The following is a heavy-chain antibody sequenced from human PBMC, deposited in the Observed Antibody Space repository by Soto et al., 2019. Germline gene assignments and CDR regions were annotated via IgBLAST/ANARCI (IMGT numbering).Heavy chain of an antibody. CDR1: GYTFTSYY. CDR2: INPSGGST. CDR3: ARAQYYDFWSSYPYYYYYMDV. Sequence: GASVKVSCKASGYTFTSYYMHWVRQAPGQGLEWMGIINPSGGSTSYAQKFQGRVTMTRDTSTSTVYMELSSLRSEDTAVYYCARAQYYDFWSSYPYYYYYMDVWGKGTTVTVS. V-gene: IGHV1-46*03. J-gene: IGHJ6*03. D-gene: IGHD3-3*01.